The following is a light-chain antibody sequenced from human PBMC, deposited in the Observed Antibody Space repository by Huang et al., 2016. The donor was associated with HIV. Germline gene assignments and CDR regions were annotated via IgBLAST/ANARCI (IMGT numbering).Light chain of an antibody. CDR3: QQSYSSLLS. Sequence: DIQMTQSPSSLSASVGARVIMTCRASQTITTYLNWYKQRPGKAPKHLIYASSSLQSGVPSRFSVSGSGTDFTLTISSLQPEDFATYYCQQSYSSLLSFGGGTKVAIK. J-gene: IGKJ4*01. V-gene: IGKV1-39*01. CDR1: QTITTY. CDR2: ASS.